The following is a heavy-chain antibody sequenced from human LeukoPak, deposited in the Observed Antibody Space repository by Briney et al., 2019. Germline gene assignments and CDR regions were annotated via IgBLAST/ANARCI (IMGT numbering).Heavy chain of an antibody. CDR2: IYYSGST. CDR3: ARAGYSSGWGNWFDP. J-gene: IGHJ5*02. V-gene: IGHV4-61*05. D-gene: IGHD6-19*01. CDR1: GGSISTSNYY. Sequence: PSETLSLTCTVSGGSISTSNYYWGWIRQPPGKGLEWIGYIYYSGSTNYNPSLKSRVTISVDTSKNQFSLKLSSVTAADTAVYYCARAGYSSGWGNWFDPWGQGTLVTVSS.